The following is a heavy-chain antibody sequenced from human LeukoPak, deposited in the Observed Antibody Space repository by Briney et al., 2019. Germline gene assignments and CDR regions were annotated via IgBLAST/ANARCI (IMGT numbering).Heavy chain of an antibody. CDR1: GGSFSGYY. D-gene: IGHD3-22*01. V-gene: IGHV4-59*01. CDR3: AGGGDSGGYYYPMFDY. CDR2: IYYSGGT. Sequence: SETLSLTCAVYGGSFSGYYWSCIRQSPGKGLEWIGYIYYSGGTNYNPSLKSRVTISVDTSKNQFSLKLNSVTAADTAVYYCAGGGDSGGYYYPMFDYWGQGTLVTVSS. J-gene: IGHJ4*02.